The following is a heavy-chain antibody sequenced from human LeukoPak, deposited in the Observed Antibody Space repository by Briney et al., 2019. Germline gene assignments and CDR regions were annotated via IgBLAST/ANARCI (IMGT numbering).Heavy chain of an antibody. CDR3: ARLVYSDPNYFDY. Sequence: SETLSLTCTVSGGSIDNSNGYFWVWLRQPPGKGLEWIGSIRYVGQTFYNSSLESRVTLSVDKSSNQFSLRLRSVTAADTAVFYCARLVYSDPNYFDYWGQGSLVTVSS. V-gene: IGHV4-39*01. CDR2: IRYVGQT. CDR1: GGSIDNSNGYF. J-gene: IGHJ4*02. D-gene: IGHD1-26*01.